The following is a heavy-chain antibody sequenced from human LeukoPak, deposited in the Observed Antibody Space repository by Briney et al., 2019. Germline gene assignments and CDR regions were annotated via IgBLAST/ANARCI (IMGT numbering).Heavy chain of an antibody. Sequence: SETLSLTCTVSGYSISSGYYWGWIRQPPGKGLEWIGTIYHSGDTYYNPSLASRVIILVDTSKNQFSLKLSSVTAADTAVYYCATLPHPYYYDVHIWGQGTMVTVSS. J-gene: IGHJ3*02. V-gene: IGHV4-38-2*02. D-gene: IGHD3-22*01. CDR2: IYHSGDT. CDR3: ATLPHPYYYDVHI. CDR1: GYSISSGYY.